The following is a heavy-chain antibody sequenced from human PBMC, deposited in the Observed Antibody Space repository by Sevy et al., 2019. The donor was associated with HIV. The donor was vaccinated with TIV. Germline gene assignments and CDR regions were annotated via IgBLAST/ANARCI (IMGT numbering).Heavy chain of an antibody. CDR3: ARRFYYDSSTHYHYYFDS. CDR2: VYHSGTT. D-gene: IGHD3-22*01. J-gene: IGHJ4*02. V-gene: IGHV4-4*02. Sequence: SETLSLTCAVSGGSISSSNWWSWVRQPPGKGLEWIGEVYHSGTTNYNPPLKSRVTMSVDKTKNQFPLKLNSVTAAATAVYYCARRFYYDSSTHYHYYFDSWGQGALVTVSS. CDR1: GGSISSSNW.